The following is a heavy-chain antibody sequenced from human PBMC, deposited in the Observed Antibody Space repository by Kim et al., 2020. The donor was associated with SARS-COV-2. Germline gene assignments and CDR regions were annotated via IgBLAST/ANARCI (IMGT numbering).Heavy chain of an antibody. CDR2: T. J-gene: IGHJ4*02. V-gene: IGHV1-18*01. D-gene: IGHD2-15*01. Sequence: TNSAQKLQGRVTMTTDTSTGTAYMELRSLRADDTAVYYCARETGSGPTGYWGQGTLVTVSS. CDR3: ARETGSGPTGY.